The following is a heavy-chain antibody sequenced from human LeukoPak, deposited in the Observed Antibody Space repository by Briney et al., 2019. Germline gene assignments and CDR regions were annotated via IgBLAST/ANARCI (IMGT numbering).Heavy chain of an antibody. CDR3: AILSPISLIAAGFFDY. J-gene: IGHJ4*02. CDR2: ISYDGSNK. D-gene: IGHD6-13*01. Sequence: GGSLRLSCAASGFTFSSYGMNWVRQAPGKGLEWVAVISYDGSNKYYADSVKGRFTISRDNSKNTLYLQMNSLRAEDTAVYYCAILSPISLIAAGFFDYWGQGTLVTVSS. CDR1: GFTFSSYG. V-gene: IGHV3-30*03.